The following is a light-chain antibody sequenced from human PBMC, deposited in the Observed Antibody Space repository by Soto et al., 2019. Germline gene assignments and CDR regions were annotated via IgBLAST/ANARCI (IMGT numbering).Light chain of an antibody. CDR3: SSYRTGSRV. CDR1: NNDVGAYTY. Sequence: QSALTQPASVSGSPGQSITISCTGTNNDVGAYTYVSWYQQHPGKAPRLIIYEVSERPSGGSNRFSGSKSGNTASLVISGIQAEDEADYYCSSYRTGSRVFGGGTKLTVL. CDR2: EVS. J-gene: IGLJ2*01. V-gene: IGLV2-14*01.